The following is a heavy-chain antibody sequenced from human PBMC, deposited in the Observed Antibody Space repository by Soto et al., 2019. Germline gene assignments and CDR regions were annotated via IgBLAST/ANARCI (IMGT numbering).Heavy chain of an antibody. CDR2: IYHSGST. Sequence: TLSLTCAVSGGSIRSGGYSWSWLRQPPGKGLEWIGYIYHSGSTYYNPSLKSRVTISVDRSKNQFSLKLSSVTAADTAVYYCARVSYRITMVRGVVNWFDPWGQGTLVTVSS. CDR1: GGSIRSGGYS. D-gene: IGHD3-10*01. J-gene: IGHJ5*02. CDR3: ARVSYRITMVRGVVNWFDP. V-gene: IGHV4-30-2*01.